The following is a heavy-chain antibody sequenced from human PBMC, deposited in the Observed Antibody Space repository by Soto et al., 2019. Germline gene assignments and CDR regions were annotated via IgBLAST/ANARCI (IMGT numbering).Heavy chain of an antibody. CDR3: ARDRDGYNVDAFDI. V-gene: IGHV3-21*01. Sequence: LRLSCAASGFTFSSYSMNWVRQAPGKGLEWVSSISSSSSYIYYADSVKGRFTISRDNAKNSLYLQMNSLRAEDTAVYYCARDRDGYNVDAFDIWGQGTMVTVSS. CDR2: ISSSSSYI. CDR1: GFTFSSYS. J-gene: IGHJ3*02. D-gene: IGHD2-21*01.